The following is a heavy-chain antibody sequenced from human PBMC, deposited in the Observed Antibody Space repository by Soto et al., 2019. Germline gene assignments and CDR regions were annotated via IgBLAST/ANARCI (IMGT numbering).Heavy chain of an antibody. CDR1: VGAISGYY. J-gene: IGHJ5*02. D-gene: IGHD5-12*01. V-gene: IGHV4-4*07. CDR3: ARGLRFSDSFDP. CDR2: IYSSGGT. Sequence: TSATLSLTCTVSVGAISGYYWTWIRQPAGKGLEWIGRIYSSGGTKYNPSLKSRVDMSLDMSNNQFSLRLNSVTAADTAVYYCARGLRFSDSFDPWGQGTLVTVSS.